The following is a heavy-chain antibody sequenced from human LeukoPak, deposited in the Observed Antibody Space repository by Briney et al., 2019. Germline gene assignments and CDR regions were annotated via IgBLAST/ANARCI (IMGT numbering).Heavy chain of an antibody. CDR2: IYYSGST. J-gene: IGHJ5*02. D-gene: IGHD2/OR15-2a*01. CDR3: ARGQLRDVINWFDP. Sequence: SETLSLTCTVSGGSISSYYWSWIRQPPRKGLEWIGYIYYSGSTNYNPSLKSRVTISADTSKNQFSLKLSSVTAADTAVYYCARGQLRDVINWFDPWGQGTLVTVSS. CDR1: GGSISSYY. V-gene: IGHV4-59*01.